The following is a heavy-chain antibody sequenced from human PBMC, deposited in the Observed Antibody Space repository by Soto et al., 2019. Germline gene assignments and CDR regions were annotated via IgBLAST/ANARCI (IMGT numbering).Heavy chain of an antibody. J-gene: IGHJ6*02. CDR3: PRLPSCYEILTGLYYYYGMDV. CDR1: GYSFTCYW. V-gene: IGHV5-51*01. Sequence: PGESLKISCKGSGYSFTCYWIGWLRQIPGKGLAWMGIIYPGDSDTRYSPSFQGQVTISADNSISTSYLHWRSLKASDTAMYYCPRLPSCYEILTGLYYYYGMDVWGQGSTVTVSS. CDR2: IYPGDSDT. D-gene: IGHD3-9*01.